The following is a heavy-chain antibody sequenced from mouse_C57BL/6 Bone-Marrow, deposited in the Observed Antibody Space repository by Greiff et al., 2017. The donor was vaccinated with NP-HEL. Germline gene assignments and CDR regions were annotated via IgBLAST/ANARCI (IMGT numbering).Heavy chain of an antibody. V-gene: IGHV2-9-1*01. Sequence: VQLQESGPGLVAPSQSLSITCTVSGFSLTSYAISWVRQPPGKGLAWLCVIWTGGGTNYNSALKSRLSISKDNSKSQVFLKMNSLQTDDTARYYCALRGWLRRAMDYWGQGTSVTVSS. D-gene: IGHD1-1*02. J-gene: IGHJ4*01. CDR2: IWTGGGT. CDR1: GFSLTSYA. CDR3: ALRGWLRRAMDY.